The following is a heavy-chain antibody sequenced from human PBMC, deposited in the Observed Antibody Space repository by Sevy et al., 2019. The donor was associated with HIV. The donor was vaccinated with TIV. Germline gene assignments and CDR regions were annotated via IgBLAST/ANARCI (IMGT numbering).Heavy chain of an antibody. CDR1: GFSLSTSGVG. Sequence: SGPTLVNPTQTLTLTCTFSGFSLSTSGVGVGWIRQPPGKALEWLALIYWNDDKRYSPSLKSRLTITKDTSKNQVVLTMTNMDPVETATYYCAQYYDSSGYNAEYFQHWGQGTLVTVSS. CDR3: AQYYDSSGYNAEYFQH. D-gene: IGHD3-22*01. V-gene: IGHV2-5*01. CDR2: IYWNDDK. J-gene: IGHJ1*01.